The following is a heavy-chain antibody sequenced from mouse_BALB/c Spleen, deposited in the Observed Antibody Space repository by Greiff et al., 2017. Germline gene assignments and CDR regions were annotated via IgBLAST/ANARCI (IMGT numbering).Heavy chain of an antibody. CDR1: GFTFSDYY. V-gene: IGHV5-4*02. D-gene: IGHD4-1*01. CDR2: ISDGGSYT. Sequence: EVQLQESGGGLVKPGGSLKLSCAASGFTFSDYYMYWVRQTPEKRLEWVATISDGGSYTYYPDSVKGRFTISRDNAKNNLYLQMSSLKSEDTAMYYCARDLGYYAMDYWGQGTSGTVSS. J-gene: IGHJ4*01. CDR3: ARDLGYYAMDY.